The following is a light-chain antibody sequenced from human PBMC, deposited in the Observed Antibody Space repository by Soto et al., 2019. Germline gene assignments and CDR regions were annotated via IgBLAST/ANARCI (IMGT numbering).Light chain of an antibody. V-gene: IGLV2-8*01. CDR1: SSDVGGYNY. Sequence: QSALTQPPSASGSPGQSVTISCTGTSSDVGGYNYVSWYQQHPGKAPKLMIYEVSKRPSGVPDRFSGSKSGNTASLTVSGLQAEDEDDYYCISYAGSNNLVFGGVTKLTVL. J-gene: IGLJ2*01. CDR2: EVS. CDR3: ISYAGSNNLV.